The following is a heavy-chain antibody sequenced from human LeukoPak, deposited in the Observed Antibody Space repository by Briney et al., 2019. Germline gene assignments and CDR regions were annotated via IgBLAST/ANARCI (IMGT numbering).Heavy chain of an antibody. D-gene: IGHD3-10*01. V-gene: IGHV3-66*01. J-gene: IGHJ4*02. CDR3: ARVLGYYASGTSWLDF. CDR1: GFSVSEIY. CDR2: IYLGGTT. Sequence: GGSLRLSCTASGFSVSEIYMSWVRQAPGKGLEWVSDIYLGGTTDYVDSVKGRFIFSRDNSKNALSLQMNGLRVDDTAVYYCARVLGYYASGTSWLDFWGQGTLVTVSS.